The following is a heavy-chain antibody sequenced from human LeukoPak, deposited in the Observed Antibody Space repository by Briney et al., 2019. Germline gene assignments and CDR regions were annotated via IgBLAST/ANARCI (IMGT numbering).Heavy chain of an antibody. D-gene: IGHD6-13*01. CDR1: GFTFSSYE. V-gene: IGHV3-48*03. CDR3: ARFTYSTSWYYFYGMDV. CDR2: ISSGGSTI. Sequence: GGSLRLSRAASGFTFSSYEMNWVRQAPGKGLEWVSCISSGGSTIHYADSVKGRFTISRDNAKNSLYLQMNSLTAEDTAVYYCARFTYSTSWYYFYGMDVWGQGTTVIVSS. J-gene: IGHJ6*02.